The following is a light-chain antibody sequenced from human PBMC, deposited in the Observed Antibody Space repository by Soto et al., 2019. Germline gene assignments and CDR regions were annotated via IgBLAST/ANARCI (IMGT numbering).Light chain of an antibody. CDR2: AAA. CDR1: QDISSY. CDR3: QRLSDYPIT. Sequence: DIQLTQSPSFLSASVGDRVTITYRASQDISSYLAWYQQKPGKAPQFLLYAAATLRVGVPSRFSESGSGTEFTLTISSLQPEDSATYYCQRLSDYPITFGQGTRLEIK. J-gene: IGKJ5*01. V-gene: IGKV1-9*01.